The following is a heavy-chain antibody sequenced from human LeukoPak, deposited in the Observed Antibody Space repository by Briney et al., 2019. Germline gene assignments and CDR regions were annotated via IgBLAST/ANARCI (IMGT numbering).Heavy chain of an antibody. CDR2: ISISTTNT. CDR3: ARDHDWAFDY. J-gene: IGHJ4*02. CDR1: GFTFSSYS. D-gene: IGHD3-9*01. Sequence: GGSLRLSCAASGFTFSSYSMNWVRRAPGQGLEWVSYISISTTNTYYADSVKGRFTVSRDNAKNSLYLQMNNLRADDTAVYYCARDHDWAFDYWGQGTLVTVSS. V-gene: IGHV3-48*01.